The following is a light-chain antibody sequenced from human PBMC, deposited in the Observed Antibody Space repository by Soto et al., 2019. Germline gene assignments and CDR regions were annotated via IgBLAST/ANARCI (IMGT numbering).Light chain of an antibody. J-gene: IGLJ3*02. CDR1: SSNIGRNY. V-gene: IGLV1-51*01. Sequence: QSVLTQPPSVSAAPGQKVTISCSGSSSNIGRNYVSWYQQLPGRAPKLVIYDNSKRPSGIPDRFSGSKSGSSATLGVTGLQTGDEADYYCGTWDSDLSAEVFGGGTKLTVL. CDR3: GTWDSDLSAEV. CDR2: DNS.